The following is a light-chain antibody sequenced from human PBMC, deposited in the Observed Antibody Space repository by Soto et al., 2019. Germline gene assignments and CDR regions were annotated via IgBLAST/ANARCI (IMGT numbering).Light chain of an antibody. CDR3: QSYDGSDYVV. J-gene: IGLJ2*01. V-gene: IGLV6-57*04. CDR2: EDY. CDR1: SGSIASYY. Sequence: NFMLTQPHSVSESPGKTVTISCTRSSGSIASYYVQWYQQRPGSAPSTLIYEDYQRPSGVPVRFSGSIDSSSNSASLTISGLQTDDEADYYCQSYDGSDYVVFGGGTKLTVL.